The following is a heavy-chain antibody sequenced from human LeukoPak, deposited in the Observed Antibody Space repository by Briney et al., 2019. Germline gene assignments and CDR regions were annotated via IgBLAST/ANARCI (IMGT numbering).Heavy chain of an antibody. CDR2: FDPEDGET. D-gene: IGHD4-17*01. CDR3: ARGRTVTTDLYFDF. J-gene: IGHJ4*02. V-gene: IGHV1-24*01. Sequence: ASVKVSCKVSGYTLTELSMHWVRQAPGKGLEWMGGFDPEDGETIYAQKFQGRVTITADESTSTAYMELSSLRSEDTAVYYCARGRTVTTDLYFDFWGEGTLVTVSS. CDR1: GYTLTELS.